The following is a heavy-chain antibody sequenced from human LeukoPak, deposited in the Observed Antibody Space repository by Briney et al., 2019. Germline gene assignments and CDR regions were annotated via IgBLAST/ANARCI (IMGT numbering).Heavy chain of an antibody. J-gene: IGHJ3*02. D-gene: IGHD4-17*01. CDR2: IIPLFGTA. CDR3: ASPYDYGDHYLDALHI. CDR1: GDAFSSFA. V-gene: IGHV1-69*06. Sequence: SVKVSCKASGDAFSSFAVSWVRQAPGQGLEWMGRIIPLFGTADYAQRYQGRVTISADNSLNAAYLELSSLTSEDTAVYYCASPYDYGDHYLDALHIWGQGTIVTVSS.